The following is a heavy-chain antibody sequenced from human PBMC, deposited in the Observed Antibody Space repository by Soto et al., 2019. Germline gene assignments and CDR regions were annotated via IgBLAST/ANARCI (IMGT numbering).Heavy chain of an antibody. V-gene: IGHV4-31*03. CDR3: ARATGTLRSRNCDY. D-gene: IGHD1-1*01. CDR2: IYHTGST. J-gene: IGHJ4*02. CDR1: GGAISTVGHY. Sequence: TLSLTCSVSGGAISTVGHYWTWIRQPPGKGLEWIGSIYHTGSTYYSKSLRSRLTMSVDTSKSQFSLRLSSVTAADTAVYYCARATGTLRSRNCDYWGQGSLVTVSS.